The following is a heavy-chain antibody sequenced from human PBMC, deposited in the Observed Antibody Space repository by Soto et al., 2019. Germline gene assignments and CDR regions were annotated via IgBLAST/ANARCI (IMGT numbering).Heavy chain of an antibody. CDR3: ARDCSSIAARPSWFDP. D-gene: IGHD6-6*01. CDR2: IYYSGST. Sequence: SETLSLTCTVSGGSVSSGSYSWSWIRQPPGKGLEWIGYIYYSGSTNYNPSLKSRVTISVDTSKNQFSLKLSSVTAADTAVYYCARDCSSIAARPSWFDPWGQGTLVTVS. CDR1: GGSVSSGSYS. J-gene: IGHJ5*02. V-gene: IGHV4-61*01.